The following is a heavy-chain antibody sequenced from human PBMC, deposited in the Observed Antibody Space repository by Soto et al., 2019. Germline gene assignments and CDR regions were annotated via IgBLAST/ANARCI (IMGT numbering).Heavy chain of an antibody. CDR3: ARGANWNYPFDY. V-gene: IGHV4-30-2*06. J-gene: IGHJ4*02. D-gene: IGHD1-7*01. CDR2: IYYSGTT. Sequence: QLQLQESGSGLVKPSETLSLTCDVSGSSISRGVYSWSWIRQSPGKGLEWIGNIYYSGTTYYNPSLNSRVSISIDTSKNQFSLRLTSVTAADTAVYYCARGANWNYPFDYWGQGTQVTVSS. CDR1: GSSISRGVYS.